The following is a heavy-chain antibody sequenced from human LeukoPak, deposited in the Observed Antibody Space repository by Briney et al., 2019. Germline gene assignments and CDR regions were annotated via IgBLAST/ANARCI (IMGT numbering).Heavy chain of an antibody. Sequence: PGGSLRPSCAASGFTFDDYAMHWVRQAPGKSLEWVSGISWNSGSIGYADSVKGRFTISRDNAKNSLYLQMNSLRAEDMALYYCAKSSRYDSSGESYFDYWGQGTLVTVSS. V-gene: IGHV3-9*03. CDR3: AKSSRYDSSGESYFDY. CDR2: ISWNSGSI. CDR1: GFTFDDYA. D-gene: IGHD3-22*01. J-gene: IGHJ4*02.